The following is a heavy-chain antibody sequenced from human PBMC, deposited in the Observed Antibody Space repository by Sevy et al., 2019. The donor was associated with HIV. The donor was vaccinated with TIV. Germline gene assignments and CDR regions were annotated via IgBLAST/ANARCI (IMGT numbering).Heavy chain of an antibody. Sequence: GGSLRLSCAASGFTFSSYVMHWVRQAPGKGLEWVAVISDDGSNKYYADSVKGRFTISRDNSKNTLYLQMNSLRAEDTAVYYCARDRVAAAGTWFDYWGQGTLVTVSS. CDR3: ARDRVAAAGTWFDY. CDR2: ISDDGSNK. J-gene: IGHJ4*02. V-gene: IGHV3-30-3*01. CDR1: GFTFSSYV. D-gene: IGHD6-13*01.